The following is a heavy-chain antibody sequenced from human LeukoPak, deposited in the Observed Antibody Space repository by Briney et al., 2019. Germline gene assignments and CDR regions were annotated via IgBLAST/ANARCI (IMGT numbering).Heavy chain of an antibody. CDR2: ISSSSSYI. CDR3: AGVRYGDSPFDY. V-gene: IGHV3-21*01. CDR1: GFTFSSYS. D-gene: IGHD4-17*01. J-gene: IGHJ4*02. Sequence: GGSLRLSCAASGFTFSSYSMNWVRQAPGKGLEWVSSISSSSSYIYYADSVKGRFTISRDNAKNSLYLQMNSLRAEDTAVYYCAGVRYGDSPFDYWGQGTLVTVSS.